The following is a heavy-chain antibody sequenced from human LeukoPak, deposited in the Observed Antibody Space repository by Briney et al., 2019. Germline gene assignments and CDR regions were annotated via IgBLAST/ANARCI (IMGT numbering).Heavy chain of an antibody. Sequence: PGGSLRLSCAASGFTFSSYWMHWVRQAPGKGLVWVSRINSDGSSTSYADSVKGRFTISRDNAKNTLYLQMSSLRAEDTAVYYCAREGCSGGSCYSGSSVGFDPWGQGTLVTVSS. D-gene: IGHD2-15*01. CDR2: INSDGSST. CDR3: AREGCSGGSCYSGSSVGFDP. CDR1: GFTFSSYW. V-gene: IGHV3-74*01. J-gene: IGHJ5*02.